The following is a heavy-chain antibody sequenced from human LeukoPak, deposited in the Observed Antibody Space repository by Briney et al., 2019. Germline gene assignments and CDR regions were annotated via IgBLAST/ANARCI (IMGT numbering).Heavy chain of an antibody. CDR3: ARTVTGYSMGNYYYYGMDV. V-gene: IGHV4-59*08. D-gene: IGHD3-9*01. CDR1: GGSISSYY. CDR2: IYYSGST. J-gene: IGHJ6*02. Sequence: SETLFLTCTVSGGSISSYYWSWIRQPPGKGLEWIGYIYYSGSTNYNPSLKSRVTISVDTSKNQFSLKLSSVTAADTAVYYCARTVTGYSMGNYYYYGMDVWGQGTTVTVSS.